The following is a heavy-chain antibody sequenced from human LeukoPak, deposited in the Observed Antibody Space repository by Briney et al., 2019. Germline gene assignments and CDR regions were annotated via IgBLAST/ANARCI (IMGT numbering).Heavy chain of an antibody. D-gene: IGHD1-26*01. J-gene: IGHJ4*02. CDR3: ARVSDGSGSYYFDY. Sequence: PSETLSLTCAVSGYSISSGYYWGWIRQPPGKGLEWIGSIYHSGNTYCNPSLRGRVTISLDTSKNQFPLKLSSVTAADTAVYYCARVSDGSGSYYFDYWGQGTLVTVSS. CDR1: GYSISSGYY. CDR2: IYHSGNT. V-gene: IGHV4-38-2*01.